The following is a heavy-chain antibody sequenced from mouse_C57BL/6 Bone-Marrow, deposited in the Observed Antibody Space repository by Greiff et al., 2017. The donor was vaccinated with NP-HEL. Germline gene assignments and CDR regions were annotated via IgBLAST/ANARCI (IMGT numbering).Heavy chain of an antibody. Sequence: EVQLQESGGGLVQPGGSLSLSCAASGFTFTDYYMSWVRQPPGKALEWLGFIRNKANGYTTEYSASVKGRFTISRDNSQSIRYLQMNALRAEDSATYYCARRSYYGSSYDYAMDYWGQGTSVTVSS. J-gene: IGHJ4*01. CDR3: ARRSYYGSSYDYAMDY. CDR1: GFTFTDYY. V-gene: IGHV7-3*01. D-gene: IGHD1-1*01. CDR2: IRNKANGYTT.